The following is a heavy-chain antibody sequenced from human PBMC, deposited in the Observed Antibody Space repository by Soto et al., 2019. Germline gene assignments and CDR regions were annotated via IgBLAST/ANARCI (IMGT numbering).Heavy chain of an antibody. CDR3: ARDSAEYCTNGVCYPTRYYYYGLAV. CDR1: GGSISSGGYY. V-gene: IGHV4-31*03. Sequence: PSETLSLTCTVSGGSISSGGYYWSWIRQHPGKGLEWIGYIYYSGSTYYNPSLKSRVTISVDTSKNQFSLKLSSVTAADTAVYYCARDSAEYCTNGVCYPTRYYYYGLAVWGQGTTVTVSS. CDR2: IYYSGST. J-gene: IGHJ6*02. D-gene: IGHD2-8*01.